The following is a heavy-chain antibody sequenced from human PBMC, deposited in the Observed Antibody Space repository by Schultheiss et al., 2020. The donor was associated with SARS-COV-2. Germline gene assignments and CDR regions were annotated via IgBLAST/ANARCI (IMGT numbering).Heavy chain of an antibody. Sequence: SETLSLTCTVSGGSISSYYWSWIRQPPGKGLEWIGYIYYSGSTNYNPSLKSRVTISVDTSKNQFSLKLSSVTAADTAVYYCARGLALGARGDAFDIWGQGTMVTVSS. J-gene: IGHJ3*02. CDR1: GGSISSYY. CDR3: ARGLALGARGDAFDI. D-gene: IGHD3-16*01. V-gene: IGHV4-59*01. CDR2: IYYSGST.